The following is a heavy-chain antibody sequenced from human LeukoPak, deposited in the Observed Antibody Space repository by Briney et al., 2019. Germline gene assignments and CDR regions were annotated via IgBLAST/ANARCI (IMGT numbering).Heavy chain of an antibody. J-gene: IGHJ4*02. D-gene: IGHD3-10*01. CDR3: ARTDGDRGVIDYFDY. V-gene: IGHV4-34*01. CDR2: INHSGST. CDR1: GGSFSGYY. Sequence: SETLSLTCAVCGGSFSGYYWSWIRQPPGKGLEWIGEINHSGSTNYNPSLKSRVTISVDTSKNQFSLKLSSVTAADTAVYYCARTDGDRGVIDYFDYWGQGTLVTVSS.